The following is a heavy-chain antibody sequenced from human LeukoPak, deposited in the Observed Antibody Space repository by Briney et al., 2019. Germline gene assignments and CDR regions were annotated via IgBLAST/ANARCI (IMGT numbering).Heavy chain of an antibody. V-gene: IGHV1-69*01. J-gene: IGHJ5*02. D-gene: IGHD3-10*01. CDR3: AIIITPRTIFRFDP. CDR2: IIPIFGTA. Sequence: SVKVSCKASGGTFSSYAISWVRQAPGQGLEWMGGIIPIFGTANYAQKFQGRVTITADESTSTAYMELSSLRSEDTAVDYCAIIITPRTIFRFDPWGQGTLVTVSS. CDR1: GGTFSSYA.